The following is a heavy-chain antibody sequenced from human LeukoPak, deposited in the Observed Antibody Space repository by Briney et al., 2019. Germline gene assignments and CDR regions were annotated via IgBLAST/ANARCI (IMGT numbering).Heavy chain of an antibody. V-gene: IGHV4-4*07. D-gene: IGHD4-17*01. J-gene: IGHJ3*02. CDR3: VRLEHDYGDPGDAFDN. CDR2: IYTSGST. CDR1: GGYISNYY. Sequence: SETLSLTCTVSGGYISNYYWSWIRQPAGKGLEWIGRIYTSGSTNYNSSLRSRLTMSVDTSKNQFSLRLSSVTAADTAVYFCVRLEHDYGDPGDAFDNWGQGKMVTVSS.